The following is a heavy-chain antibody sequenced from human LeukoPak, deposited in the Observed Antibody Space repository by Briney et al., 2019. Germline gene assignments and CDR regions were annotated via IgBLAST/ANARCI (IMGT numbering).Heavy chain of an antibody. CDR2: IYYSGST. V-gene: IGHV4-59*01. D-gene: IGHD4-17*01. J-gene: IGHJ4*02. CDR1: GGSISSYY. CDR3: ARGTSTVTTTIDY. Sequence: PSETLSLTCTVSGGSISSYYWSWIRQPPGTGLEWIGYIYYSGSTNYNPSLKSRVTISVDTSKNQFSLKLSSVTAADTAVYYCARGTSTVTTTIDYWGQGTLVTVSS.